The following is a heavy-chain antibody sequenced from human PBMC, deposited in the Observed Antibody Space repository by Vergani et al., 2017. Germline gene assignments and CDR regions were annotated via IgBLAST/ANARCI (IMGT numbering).Heavy chain of an antibody. Sequence: QVQLQQWGGGLLKPSETLSLTCVVNGGSFTSYHWTWIRQSPGEGLEWVGDIDHTGRPDYNPSLKSRLTMSVDKPRNQFSLTLNSVTATDTAIYFCARVNTETNGHLYYYYYMDVWGQGTAVTVS. D-gene: IGHD4-11*01. J-gene: IGHJ6*03. CDR2: IDHTGRP. CDR3: ARVNTETNGHLYYYYYMDV. V-gene: IGHV4-34*01. CDR1: GGSFTSYH.